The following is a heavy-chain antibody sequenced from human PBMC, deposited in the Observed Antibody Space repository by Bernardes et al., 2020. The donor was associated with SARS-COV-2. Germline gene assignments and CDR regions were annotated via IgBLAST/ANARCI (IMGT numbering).Heavy chain of an antibody. CDR3: AHWFGMITRAWFDP. D-gene: IGHD3-16*01. J-gene: IGHJ5*02. V-gene: IGHV2-5*02. CDR1: GFSLNTSGLG. Sequence: SGPTLVKPTQTLTLTCTFSGFSLNTSGLGVGWIRQPPGKALEWVALIYWDDDKRYSPSLKNRLTITKDTSKNQVVLTMTNMDPVDTATYYCAHWFGMITRAWFDPWGQGTLVTVSS. CDR2: IYWDDDK.